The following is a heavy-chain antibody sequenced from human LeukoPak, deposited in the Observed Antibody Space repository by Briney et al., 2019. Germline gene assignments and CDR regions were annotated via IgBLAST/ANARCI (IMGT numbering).Heavy chain of an antibody. V-gene: IGHV3-30*18. D-gene: IGHD2/OR15-2a*01. CDR1: GFTFSSYV. CDR3: AKDQVGGIATFCDY. CDR2: TSYDGRKK. J-gene: IGHJ4*02. Sequence: PGGSLRLSGAASGFTFSSYVMPWVRQAPGRGLEWVALTSYDGRKKNYAESVKGRFTISRDNSKNTLYLQMNSLRAEDTAVYYCAKDQVGGIATFCDYWGQGTPVTVSS.